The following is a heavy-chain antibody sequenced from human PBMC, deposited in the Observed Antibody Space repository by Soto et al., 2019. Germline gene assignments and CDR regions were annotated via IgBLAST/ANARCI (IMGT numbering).Heavy chain of an antibody. CDR2: ISYDGSNK. Sequence: GGSLRLSCAASGFTFSSYGMHWVRQAPGKGLEWVAVISYDGSNKYYADSVKGRFTISRDNSKNTLYLQMNSLRAEDTAVYYCAKDXFGVVIANAYYYYGMDVWGQGTTVTVSS. CDR3: AKDXFGVVIANAYYYYGMDV. CDR1: GFTFSSYG. V-gene: IGHV3-30*18. J-gene: IGHJ6*02. D-gene: IGHD3-3*01.